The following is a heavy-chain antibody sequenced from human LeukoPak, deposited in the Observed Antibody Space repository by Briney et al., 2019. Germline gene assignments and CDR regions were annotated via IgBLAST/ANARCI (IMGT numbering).Heavy chain of an antibody. D-gene: IGHD1-26*01. CDR3: ARVGNLRVGAEDAFDI. J-gene: IGHJ3*02. V-gene: IGHV3-48*03. CDR2: ITSSGSSI. Sequence: GGSLRLSCETSGFTFSSYEMNWVRQGPGKGLEWVSFITSSGSSIYYADSVRGRFTVSRDNAKNSLTLQMNRLRAEDTAVYFCARVGNLRVGAEDAFDIWGQGTLVSVSS. CDR1: GFTFSSYE.